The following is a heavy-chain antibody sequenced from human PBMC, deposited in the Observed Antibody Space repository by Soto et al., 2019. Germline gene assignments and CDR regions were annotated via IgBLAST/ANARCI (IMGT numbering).Heavy chain of an antibody. V-gene: IGHV1-69*02. CDR3: ASSYGSGYRAFDY. Sequence: QVQLVQSGAEVKRPWSSVKVSCKASGDTFNFYSINWVRQAPGLGLAWMGRVNPIVSMSNYAQKFQARVTMTADKSTSTAYMERSSLRSEDTAIYYCASSYGSGYRAFDYWGQGALVTVSS. J-gene: IGHJ4*02. CDR1: GDTFNFYS. CDR2: VNPIVSMS. D-gene: IGHD3-10*01.